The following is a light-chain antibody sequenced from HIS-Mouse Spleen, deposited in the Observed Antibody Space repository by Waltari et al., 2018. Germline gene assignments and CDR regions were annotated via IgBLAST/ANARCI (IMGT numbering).Light chain of an antibody. J-gene: IGLJ3*02. CDR1: SSDVGGYNY. CDR3: SSYTSSSSWV. CDR2: EVS. Sequence: QSALTQPASVSGSPGQSITISCTGTSSDVGGYNYVSWYQQHPGKAPKLMIYEVSNRPSGVSNRCSGSKSGNTASLTSSGIQAEDEADYYCSSYTSSSSWVFGGGTKLTVL. V-gene: IGLV2-14*01.